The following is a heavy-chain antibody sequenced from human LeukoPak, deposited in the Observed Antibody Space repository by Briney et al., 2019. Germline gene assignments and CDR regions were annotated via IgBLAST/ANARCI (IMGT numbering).Heavy chain of an antibody. Sequence: SETLSLTCTVSGGSISSSSYYWGWIRQPPGKGLEWIGSIYYSGSTYYNPSLKSRVTISVDTPKNQFSLKLSSVTAADTAVYYCARVPEVDYGGNSGYFQHWGQGTLATVSS. J-gene: IGHJ1*01. D-gene: IGHD4-23*01. CDR1: GGSISSSSYY. CDR3: ARVPEVDYGGNSGYFQH. V-gene: IGHV4-39*07. CDR2: IYYSGST.